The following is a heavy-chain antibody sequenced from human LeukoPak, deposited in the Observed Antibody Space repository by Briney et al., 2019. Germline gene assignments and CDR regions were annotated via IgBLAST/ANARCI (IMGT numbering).Heavy chain of an antibody. CDR1: GGSISSGSYY. J-gene: IGHJ4*02. CDR2: IYTSGST. CDR3: ARHVDRLGASARFDY. Sequence: SETLSLTCTVSGGSISSGSYYWSWIRQPAGKGLEWIGRIYTSGSTNYNPSLKSRVTISVDTSKNQFSLKLSSVTAADTAVYYCARHVDRLGASARFDYWGQGTLVTVSS. D-gene: IGHD1-26*01. V-gene: IGHV4-61*02.